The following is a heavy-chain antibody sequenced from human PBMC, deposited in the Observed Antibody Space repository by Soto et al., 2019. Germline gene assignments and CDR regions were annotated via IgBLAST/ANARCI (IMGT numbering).Heavy chain of an antibody. D-gene: IGHD6-19*01. V-gene: IGHV4-4*02. CDR2: ISHSGSV. CDR3: ARSFGWYAIAY. J-gene: IGHJ4*02. Sequence: QVLLQESGPGLVQPSGTLSLSCAVSGGSISNSHYWGWVRQPPGKGLEWVGDISHSGSVNYNPSLKSRVTISIDKSNNQFSLKLSSVTAADTAVYYCARSFGWYAIAYWGQGTLVIVSS. CDR1: GGSISNSHY.